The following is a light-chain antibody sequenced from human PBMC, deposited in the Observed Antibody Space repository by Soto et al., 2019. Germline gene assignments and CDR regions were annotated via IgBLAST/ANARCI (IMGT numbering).Light chain of an antibody. CDR3: SSYAGSSNV. CDR2: EVN. CDR1: GSDVGGYNY. J-gene: IGLJ1*01. V-gene: IGLV2-8*01. Sequence: QSVLTQPPSASGSPGQSVAISCTGTGSDVGGYNYVSWYQQHPGKAPKLMIYEVNKRPSGVPDRFSVSKSGNTASLTVSGLQAEDEADYHCSSYAGSSNVFGTGTKLTVL.